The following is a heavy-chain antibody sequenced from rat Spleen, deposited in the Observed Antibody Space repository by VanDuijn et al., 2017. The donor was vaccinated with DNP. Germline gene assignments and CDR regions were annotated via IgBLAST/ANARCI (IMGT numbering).Heavy chain of an antibody. V-gene: IGHV3-1*01. CDR1: GYSISRTY. CDR3: ARWRPGYNYFDY. D-gene: IGHD1-4*01. J-gene: IGHJ2*01. CDR2: ITYSGNT. Sequence: EVQLQESGPGLLKPSQSLSLTCSVTGYSISRTYWGWFRKFPGNKMEYIGHITYSGNTHFNPSHKSRISITRDTSKNQFFLQLNSVTTEDTSTYYCARWRPGYNYFDYWGQGVMVTVSS.